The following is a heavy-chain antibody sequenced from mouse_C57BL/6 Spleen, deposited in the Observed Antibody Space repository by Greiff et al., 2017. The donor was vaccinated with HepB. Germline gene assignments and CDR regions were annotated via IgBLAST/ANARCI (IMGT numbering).Heavy chain of an antibody. D-gene: IGHD1-1*01. CDR2: IYPGNGDT. CDR3: ARDREGPITTDFYAMDY. V-gene: IGHV1-12*01. Sequence: SGAELVRPGASVKMSCKASGYTFTSYNMHWVKQTPRQGLEWIGAIYPGNGDTSYNQKFKGKATLTVDKSSSTAYMQLSSLTSEDSAVYFCARDREGPITTDFYAMDYWGQGTSVTVSS. CDR1: GYTFTSYN. J-gene: IGHJ4*01.